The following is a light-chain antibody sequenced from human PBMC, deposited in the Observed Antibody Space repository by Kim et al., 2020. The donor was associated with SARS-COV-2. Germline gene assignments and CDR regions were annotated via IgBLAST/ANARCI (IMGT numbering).Light chain of an antibody. V-gene: IGLV2-14*04. Sequence: GQSITISCTGTSSDVGVYNFVSWYQQHPGKAPKVMIYDVSKRPSGVSNRFSGSKSGNTASLTISGLQAEDEADYYCSSYTRSSTYVFGTGTQLTVL. CDR1: SSDVGVYNF. CDR3: SSYTRSSTYV. J-gene: IGLJ1*01. CDR2: DVS.